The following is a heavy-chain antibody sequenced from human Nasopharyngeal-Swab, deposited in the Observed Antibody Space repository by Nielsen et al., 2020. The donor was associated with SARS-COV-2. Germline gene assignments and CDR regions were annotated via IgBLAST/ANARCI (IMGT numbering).Heavy chain of an antibody. J-gene: IGHJ6*02. D-gene: IGHD3-3*01. V-gene: IGHV4-39*07. Sequence: WIRQPPGKGLELLGSIYYSGSTYYNPSLKSRVTISVDTSKNQFSLKLSSVTAADTAVYYCASGGVNANAIFGVVIPPLWYYYGMDVWGQGTTVTVSS. CDR3: ASGGVNANAIFGVVIPPLWYYYGMDV. CDR2: IYYSGST.